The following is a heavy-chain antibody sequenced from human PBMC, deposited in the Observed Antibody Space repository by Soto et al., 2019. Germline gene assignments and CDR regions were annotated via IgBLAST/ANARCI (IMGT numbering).Heavy chain of an antibody. J-gene: IGHJ1*01. D-gene: IGHD5-18*01. CDR1: GYTFTSYA. CDR3: ARGPRDGYSQYFQH. CDR2: INAGNGNT. Sequence: QVQLVQSGAEEKKPGASVKVSCKASGYTFTSYAMHWVRQAPRQRLEWMGWINAGNGNTKYSQKFQGRVTITRDTSASTAYEELSSLRSEDTAVYYCARGPRDGYSQYFQHWGQGTLVTVSS. V-gene: IGHV1-3*05.